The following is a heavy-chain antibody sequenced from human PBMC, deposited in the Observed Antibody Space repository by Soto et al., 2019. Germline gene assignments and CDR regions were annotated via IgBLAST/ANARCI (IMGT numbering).Heavy chain of an antibody. CDR3: ARDGGRHSGGIDY. CDR1: VGTFSSYS. V-gene: IGHV1-69*01. CDR2: IIPIFGTA. D-gene: IGHD1-26*01. Sequence: QLQLVQSGAEVKKPGSSVKFSCKASVGTFSSYSINWVRQAPGQGLEWMGEIIPIFGTANYAQKFQGRVTITADESTSTAYMELSSLRSEDTAVYYCARDGGRHSGGIDYWGQGTLVTVSS. J-gene: IGHJ4*02.